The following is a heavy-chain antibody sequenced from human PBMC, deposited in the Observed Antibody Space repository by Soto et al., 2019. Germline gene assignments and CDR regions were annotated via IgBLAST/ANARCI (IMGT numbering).Heavy chain of an antibody. D-gene: IGHD6-13*01. CDR3: ARASELAAAGTNRAFDY. CDR1: GGSISSGGYY. J-gene: IGHJ4*02. Sequence: SETLSLTCTVSGGSISSGGYYWSWIRHHPGKGLEWIGYIYYSGSTYYNPSLKSRVTISVDTSKNQFSLKLSSVTAADTAVYYCARASELAAAGTNRAFDYWGQGTLVTVSS. V-gene: IGHV4-31*03. CDR2: IYYSGST.